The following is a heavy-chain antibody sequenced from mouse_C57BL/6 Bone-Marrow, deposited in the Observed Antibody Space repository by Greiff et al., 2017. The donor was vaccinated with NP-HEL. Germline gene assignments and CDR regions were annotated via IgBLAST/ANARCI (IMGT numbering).Heavy chain of an antibody. CDR3: AREGLRRGAGFAY. CDR2: INPGSGGT. J-gene: IGHJ3*01. V-gene: IGHV1-54*01. CDR1: GYAFTNYL. Sequence: QVQLQQSGAELVRPGTSVKVSCKASGYAFTNYLIEWVKQRPGQGLEWIGVINPGSGGTNYNEKFKGKATLTADKSSSTAYMQLSSLTSEDSAVYFCAREGLRRGAGFAYWGQGTLVTVSA. D-gene: IGHD2-2*01.